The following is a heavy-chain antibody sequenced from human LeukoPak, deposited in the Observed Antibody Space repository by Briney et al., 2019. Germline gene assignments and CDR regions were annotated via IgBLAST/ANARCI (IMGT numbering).Heavy chain of an antibody. CDR1: GGSFSGYH. J-gene: IGHJ6*03. D-gene: IGHD7-27*01. V-gene: IGHV4-34*01. CDR3: ARVPRGWGSYYYYYYMDV. Sequence: SETLSLTCAVSGGSFSGYHWSWIRQSPGKGLEWIGEIKHSGSTNYNPSLKSRLTISVDTSKNQFSLKLSSVTAADTAVYYCARVPRGWGSYYYYYYMDVWGKGTTVTVSS. CDR2: IKHSGST.